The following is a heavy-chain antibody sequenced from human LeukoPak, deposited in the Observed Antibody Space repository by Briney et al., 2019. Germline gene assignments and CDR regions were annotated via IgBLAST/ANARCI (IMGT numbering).Heavy chain of an antibody. J-gene: IGHJ4*02. CDR2: ISDDGSNK. CDR3: AKIFIWFGELSHFDY. Sequence: GRSLRLSCAASGFTFSSYGMHWVRQAPGKGLEWVAVISDDGSNKYYADSVKGRFTISRDNSKNTLYLQMNSLRAEDTAVYYCAKIFIWFGELSHFDYWGQGTLVTVSS. D-gene: IGHD3-10*01. CDR1: GFTFSSYG. V-gene: IGHV3-30*18.